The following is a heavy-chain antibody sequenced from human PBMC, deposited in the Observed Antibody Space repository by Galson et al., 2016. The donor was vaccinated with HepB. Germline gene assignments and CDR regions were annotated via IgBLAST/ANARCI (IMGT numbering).Heavy chain of an antibody. CDR3: ARDHSPTRLLFDC. Sequence: SLRLSCAASGFTFSIYSMHWVRQAPGKGLEWVAGMAHDGSGINYAASVQGRFSISRDNSKNTLYLQMNSLSPEDMAVYYCARDHSPTRLLFDCWGQGTLVTVSS. J-gene: IGHJ4*02. V-gene: IGHV3-30*04. D-gene: IGHD2-15*01. CDR2: MAHDGSGI. CDR1: GFTFSIYS.